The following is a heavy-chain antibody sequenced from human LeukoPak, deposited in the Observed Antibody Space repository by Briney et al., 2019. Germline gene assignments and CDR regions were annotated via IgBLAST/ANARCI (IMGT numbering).Heavy chain of an antibody. CDR3: AKGSEYCSRTTCYPIDY. Sequence: GGSLRLSCAASGFTFSSQGMSWVRQAPGKGLEWVSAISGSGDYTYYIDSVKGRFTISRDNSKNTLSLQMNSLRAEDTALYYCAKGSEYCSRTTCYPIDYWGQGILVTVSS. CDR2: ISGSGDYT. D-gene: IGHD2-2*01. CDR1: GFTFSSQG. V-gene: IGHV3-23*01. J-gene: IGHJ4*02.